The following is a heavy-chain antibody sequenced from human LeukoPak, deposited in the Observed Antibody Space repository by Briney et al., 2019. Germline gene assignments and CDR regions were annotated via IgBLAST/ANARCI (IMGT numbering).Heavy chain of an antibody. J-gene: IGHJ4*02. D-gene: IGHD3-16*01. CDR1: GGSISSSSYY. Sequence: NPSETLSLTCTVSGGSISSSSYYWGWIRQPPGKGLEWIGSIYYSGSTYYNPSLKSRVTISVDTSKNQFSLKLSSVTAADTAVYCCARVDWGYYFDYWGQGTLVTVSS. V-gene: IGHV4-39*07. CDR3: ARVDWGYYFDY. CDR2: IYYSGST.